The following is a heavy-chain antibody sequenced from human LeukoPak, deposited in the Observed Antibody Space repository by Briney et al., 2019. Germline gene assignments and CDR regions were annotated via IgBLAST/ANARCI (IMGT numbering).Heavy chain of an antibody. CDR3: VRDASPKGQPVLTPRYFDF. J-gene: IGHJ4*02. CDR2: ISSSSNMK. D-gene: IGHD4-23*01. CDR1: GFTFSSLS. V-gene: IGHV3-48*04. Sequence: GGSLRLSCAASGFTFSSLSMNWVRQAPGQGLEWVSYISSSSNMKYYADSVKGRFTISRDNAKNSLDLQMTGLRVEDTAVYYCVRDASPKGQPVLTPRYFDFWGQGTLVTVSS.